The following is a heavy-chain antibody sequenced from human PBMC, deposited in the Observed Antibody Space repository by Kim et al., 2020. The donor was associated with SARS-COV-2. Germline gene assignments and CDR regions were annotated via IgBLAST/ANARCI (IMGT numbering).Heavy chain of an antibody. CDR2: AGTST. V-gene: IGHV3-74*01. D-gene: IGHD3-10*01. Sequence: AGTSTYYPDAVKGRFAISRDNSKNTVSLQMDSLRTEDTAVYYCFRGGVDFWGPGTLVTVSS. CDR3: FRGGVDF. J-gene: IGHJ4*02.